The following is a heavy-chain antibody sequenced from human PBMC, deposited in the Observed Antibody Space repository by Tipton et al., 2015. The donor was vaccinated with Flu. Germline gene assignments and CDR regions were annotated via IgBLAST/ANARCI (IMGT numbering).Heavy chain of an antibody. CDR1: GGSISSHY. Sequence: LRLSCTVSGGSISSHYWSWIRQPPGKGLEWIGYIYYSGSTNYNPSLKSRVTISVDTSKNQFSLKLSSVTAADTAVYYCAREKVGATSAFDIWGQGTMVTVSS. J-gene: IGHJ3*02. CDR3: AREKVGATSAFDI. CDR2: IYYSGST. D-gene: IGHD1-26*01. V-gene: IGHV4-59*11.